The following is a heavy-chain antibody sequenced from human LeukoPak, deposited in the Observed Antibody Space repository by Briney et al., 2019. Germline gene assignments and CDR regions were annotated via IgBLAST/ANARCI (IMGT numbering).Heavy chain of an antibody. CDR2: IYYSGST. D-gene: IGHD5-18*01. Sequence: SETLSLTCTVSGGSISSYYWSWIRQPPGKGLEWIGYIYYSGSTNYNPYLKSRVTISVDTSKNQFSLKLSSVTAADTAVYYCASTDTYSYGSNYAFDIWGQGTMVTVSS. CDR1: GGSISSYY. CDR3: ASTDTYSYGSNYAFDI. J-gene: IGHJ3*02. V-gene: IGHV4-59*01.